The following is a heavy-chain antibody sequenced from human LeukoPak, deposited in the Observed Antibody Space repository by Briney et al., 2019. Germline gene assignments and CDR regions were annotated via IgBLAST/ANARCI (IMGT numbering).Heavy chain of an antibody. CDR2: ISGSGLST. J-gene: IGHJ4*02. D-gene: IGHD5-12*01. CDR3: ARDRHETVATTADY. V-gene: IGHV3-23*01. CDR1: GFTFSSYA. Sequence: GGSLRLSCAASGFTFSSYAITWVRQAPGKGLEWVSVISGSGLSTYYADSVKGRFTISRDNSKNTLYLQVSSLRAEDTAVYYCARDRHETVATTADYWGQGVLVTVSS.